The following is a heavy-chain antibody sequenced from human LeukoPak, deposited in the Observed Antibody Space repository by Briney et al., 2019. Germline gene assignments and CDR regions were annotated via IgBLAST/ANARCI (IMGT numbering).Heavy chain of an antibody. CDR3: AKSARRWELLRGGYFDY. V-gene: IGHV3-23*01. CDR1: GFTFSSYA. Sequence: PGGSLRLSCAASGFTFSSYAMSWVRQAPGKGLEWVSAISGSGGSTYYADSVKGRFTISRDNSKNTLYLQMNSLRAEDTAVYYCAKSARRWELLRGGYFDYWGQGTLVTVSS. D-gene: IGHD1-26*01. J-gene: IGHJ4*02. CDR2: ISGSGGST.